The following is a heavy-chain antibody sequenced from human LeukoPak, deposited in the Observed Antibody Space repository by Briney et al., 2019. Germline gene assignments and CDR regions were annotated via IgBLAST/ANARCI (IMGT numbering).Heavy chain of an antibody. V-gene: IGHV4-59*08. D-gene: IGHD2-15*01. J-gene: IGHJ4*02. CDR2: IYYSGST. Sequence: SETLSLTCTVSGGSISSYYWSWIRQPPGKGLEWIGYIYYSGSTNYNPSLKSRVTISVDTSKNQFSLKLSSVTAADTAVYYCARAASCYRGGSCYSGENYWGQGTLVTVSS. CDR3: ARAASCYRGGSCYSGENY. CDR1: GGSISSYY.